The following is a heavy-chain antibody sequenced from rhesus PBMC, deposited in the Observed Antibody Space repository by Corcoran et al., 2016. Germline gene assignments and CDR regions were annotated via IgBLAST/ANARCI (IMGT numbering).Heavy chain of an antibody. CDR1: GGSISSSY. D-gene: IGHD6-25*01. J-gene: IGHJ4*01. CDR3: ASGAAAGRRFDY. V-gene: IGHV4-169*02. CDR2: IYGSGMST. Sequence: QLQLQESGPGLVKPSETLSVTCAVSGGSISSSYWSWIRQAPGKGLEWIVYIYGSGMSTNYNPSLQSRVTLSVDTSKNQLSLKLSSVTAADTAVYYCASGAAAGRRFDYWGQGVLVTVSS.